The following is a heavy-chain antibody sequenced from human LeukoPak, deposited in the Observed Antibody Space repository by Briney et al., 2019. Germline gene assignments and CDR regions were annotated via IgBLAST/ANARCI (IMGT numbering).Heavy chain of an antibody. Sequence: PSETLSLTCTVSGGSISSYYWSWIRQPPGKGLEWIGYIYYSGSTNYNPSLKSRVTISVDTSKNQFSLKLSSVAAADTAVYYCARTSEGLQRGFFVYWGQGTLVTVSS. CDR2: IYYSGST. CDR3: ARTSEGLQRGFFVY. J-gene: IGHJ4*02. V-gene: IGHV4-59*01. CDR1: GGSISSYY. D-gene: IGHD4-11*01.